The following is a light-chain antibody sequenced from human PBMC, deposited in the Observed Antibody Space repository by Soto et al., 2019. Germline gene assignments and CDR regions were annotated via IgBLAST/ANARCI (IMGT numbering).Light chain of an antibody. J-gene: IGKJ4*01. CDR2: AAS. Sequence: EIVLTQPPATLSLSPGERATLSCRASQSVGSSLAWYQQKLGQAPRLLIYAASDRATGIPGRFSGSGSGTDFTLTISSLQPEDVATYYCQKCKVAPFTFGGGTKVDIK. CDR3: QKCKVAPFT. V-gene: IGKV3-11*01. CDR1: QSVGSS.